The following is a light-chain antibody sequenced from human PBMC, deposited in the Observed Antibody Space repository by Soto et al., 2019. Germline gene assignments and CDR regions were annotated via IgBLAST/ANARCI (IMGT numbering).Light chain of an antibody. J-gene: IGLJ1*01. CDR2: TND. CDR1: SSNIGRNT. V-gene: IGLV1-44*01. CDR3: SSYTNNGAPV. Sequence: QSVLTQTPSASESPGQRVTISCSGSSSNIGRNTVSWYQQLAGTAPKLLIYTNDQRPSGVPDRFSGSKSGTSASLAISGLQSEDDADYYCSSYTNNGAPVFGTGTKVTVL.